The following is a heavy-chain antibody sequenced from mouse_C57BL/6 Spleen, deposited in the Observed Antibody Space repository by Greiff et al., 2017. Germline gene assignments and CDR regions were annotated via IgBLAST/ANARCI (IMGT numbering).Heavy chain of an antibody. Sequence: EVQLQQSGPELVKPGASVKISCKASGYTFTDYYMNWVKQSHGKSLEWIGDINPNNGGTSYNQKFKGKATLTVDKSSSTAYMELRSLTSEDSAVYYCAPEVYYGSSPFDYWGQGTTLTVSS. V-gene: IGHV1-26*01. CDR2: INPNNGGT. D-gene: IGHD1-1*01. CDR1: GYTFTDYY. CDR3: APEVYYGSSPFDY. J-gene: IGHJ2*01.